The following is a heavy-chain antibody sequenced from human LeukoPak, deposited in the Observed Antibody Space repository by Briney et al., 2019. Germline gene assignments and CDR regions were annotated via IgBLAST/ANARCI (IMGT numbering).Heavy chain of an antibody. D-gene: IGHD4-11*01. CDR1: GGTFSSYA. V-gene: IGHV1-69*01. CDR2: IIPIFGTA. J-gene: IGHJ4*02. CDR3: ARDRPTNDYSNYFPLDY. Sequence: SVKVSCKASGGTFSSYAISWVRQAPGQGLEWMGGIIPIFGTANYAQKFQGRVTITADESTSTAYMEPSSLRSEDTAVYYCARDRPTNDYSNYFPLDYWGQGTLVTVSS.